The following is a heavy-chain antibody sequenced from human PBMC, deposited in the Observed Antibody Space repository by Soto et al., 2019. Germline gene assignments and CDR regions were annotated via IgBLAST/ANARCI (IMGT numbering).Heavy chain of an antibody. CDR3: ARVSPYSSGLDAFDI. D-gene: IGHD6-19*01. V-gene: IGHV3-33*01. CDR1: GFTFSSYG. CDR2: IWYDGSNK. J-gene: IGHJ3*02. Sequence: GGSLRLSCAASGFTFSSYGMHWVRQAPGKGLEWVAVIWYDGSNKYYADSVKGRFTISRDNSKNTLYLQMNSLRAEDTAVYYCARVSPYSSGLDAFDIWGQGTMVTVSS.